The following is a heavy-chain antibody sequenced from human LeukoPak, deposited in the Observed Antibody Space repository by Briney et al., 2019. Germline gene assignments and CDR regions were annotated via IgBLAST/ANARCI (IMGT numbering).Heavy chain of an antibody. CDR2: INPNSGGT. CDR3: ARDLYSGSYYSDY. CDR1: GYTFTGYY. J-gene: IGHJ4*02. Sequence: ASVKVSCKASGYTFTGYYMHWVRQAPGQGLEWMGWINPNSGGTNYAQKFQGWVTMTRDTSISTAYMELSRLRSDDTAVYYCARDLYSGSYYSDYWGQGTLVTVSS. D-gene: IGHD1-26*01. V-gene: IGHV1-2*04.